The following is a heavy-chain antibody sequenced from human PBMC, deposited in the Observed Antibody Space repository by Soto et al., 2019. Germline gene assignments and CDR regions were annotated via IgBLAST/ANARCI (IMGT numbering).Heavy chain of an antibody. Sequence: GGSLRLSCAASGFTFSSYAMSWVRQAPGKGLEWVSAISGSGGSTYYAGSVKGRFTISRDNSKNTLYLQMNSLRAEDTAVYQCAKDRNRLYSSSWYWDYWDQGTLVTVCS. J-gene: IGHJ4*02. V-gene: IGHV3-23*01. CDR3: AKDRNRLYSSSWYWDY. CDR1: GFTFSSYA. D-gene: IGHD6-13*01. CDR2: ISGSGGST.